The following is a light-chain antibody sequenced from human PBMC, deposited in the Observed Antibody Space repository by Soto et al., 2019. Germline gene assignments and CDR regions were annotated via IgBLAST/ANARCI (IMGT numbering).Light chain of an antibody. CDR2: KAS. J-gene: IGKJ1*01. CDR1: QSISSW. Sequence: DIQMTQSPSNLSASVGDRDTITCRASQSISSWLAWYQQKPGKAPKLLIYKASSLESGVPSMFSGSGSGTEFPLTISSLQRDDVATYYCQQYNILWTFGQGTKVEIK. CDR3: QQYNILWT. V-gene: IGKV1-5*03.